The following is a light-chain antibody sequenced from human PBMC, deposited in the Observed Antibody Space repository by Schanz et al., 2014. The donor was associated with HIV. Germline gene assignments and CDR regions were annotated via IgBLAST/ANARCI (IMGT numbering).Light chain of an antibody. CDR2: LNSDGSH. CDR1: SGHSNYA. CDR3: QTWDTGTHVL. Sequence: QPVLTQSPSASASLGASVKLTCTLSSGHSNYAIAWHQQQPEKGPRYLMKLNSDGSHSKGDGIPDRFSGSSSGAERYLTISSLQSEDEADYYCQTWDTGTHVLFGGGTKLTVL. V-gene: IGLV4-69*01. J-gene: IGLJ2*01.